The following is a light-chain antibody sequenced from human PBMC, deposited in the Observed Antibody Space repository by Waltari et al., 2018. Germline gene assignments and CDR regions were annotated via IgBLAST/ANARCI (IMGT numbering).Light chain of an antibody. CDR2: AAS. CDR3: LQYNGYPWT. J-gene: IGKJ1*01. V-gene: IGKV1-17*01. Sequence: DIQMTQSPSSLSASVGDRVTITCRASQDIRNDLGWYQQQPGKAPKRLIYAASSLQSGVPSRFSGSGSGTEFTLTISSLQPEDFASYYCLQYNGYPWTFGQGTKVEIK. CDR1: QDIRND.